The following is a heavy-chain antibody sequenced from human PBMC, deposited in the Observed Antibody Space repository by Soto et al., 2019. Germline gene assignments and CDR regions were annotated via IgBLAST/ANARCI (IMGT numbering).Heavy chain of an antibody. CDR2: ISYDGSSD. D-gene: IGHD2-15*01. J-gene: IGHJ6*02. Sequence: GGSLRLSCAASGFTFSGYSIHWVRQTPGKGLEWVAVISYDGSSDYYADSVKGRFTLSRDNSNNTLYLQLNSLRSEDAAVYYCARAGGLYYYHYAMDVWGQGTAVTVSS. CDR1: GFTFSGYS. CDR3: ARAGGLYYYHYAMDV. V-gene: IGHV3-30-3*01.